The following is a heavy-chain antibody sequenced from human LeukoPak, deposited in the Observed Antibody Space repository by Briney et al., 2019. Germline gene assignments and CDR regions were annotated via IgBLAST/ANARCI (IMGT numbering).Heavy chain of an antibody. J-gene: IGHJ4*02. CDR3: ARLPYSNYGGV. D-gene: IGHD4-11*01. CDR2: IYHSGSI. CDR1: GFAISSGYY. Sequence: PSDTLSLTCALCGFAISSGYYWGSIRQPPGKGLEWIGSIYHSGSIYYNPSLTSRGTISVDTSKNQFSLKLSSVTAADTAVYYCARLPYSNYGGVGGQGSLVTVSS. V-gene: IGHV4-38-2*01.